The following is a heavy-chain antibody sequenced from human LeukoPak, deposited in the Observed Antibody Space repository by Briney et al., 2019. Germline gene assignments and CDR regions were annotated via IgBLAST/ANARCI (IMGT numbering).Heavy chain of an antibody. J-gene: IGHJ4*02. D-gene: IGHD6-13*01. CDR2: INPSGGST. Sequence: ASVKVSCKASGYTFTSYYMHWVRQAPGQGLEWMGIINPSGGSTSYAQKFQGRVTMTRDTSISTAYMELSRLRSDDTAVYYCARIPRARRIAAAGLDYWGQGTLVTVSS. CDR3: ARIPRARRIAAAGLDY. CDR1: GYTFTSYY. V-gene: IGHV1-46*01.